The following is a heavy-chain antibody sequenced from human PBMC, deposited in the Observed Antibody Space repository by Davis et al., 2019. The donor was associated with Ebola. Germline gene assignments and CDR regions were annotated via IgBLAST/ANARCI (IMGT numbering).Heavy chain of an antibody. V-gene: IGHV3-30*14. CDR1: GLTVSDNY. D-gene: IGHD3-10*01. CDR3: VKGQYYYGSGSYYNRFYYYYGMDV. CDR2: IPYDGSNK. J-gene: IGHJ6*02. Sequence: PAGSLRLSCQASGLTVSDNYMSWVRQAPGKVLEWVAVIPYDGSNKYYADSVKGRFTISRDNSQNTLYLQMSSLRAEDTAVYYCVKGQYYYGSGSYYNRFYYYYGMDVWGQGTTVTVSS.